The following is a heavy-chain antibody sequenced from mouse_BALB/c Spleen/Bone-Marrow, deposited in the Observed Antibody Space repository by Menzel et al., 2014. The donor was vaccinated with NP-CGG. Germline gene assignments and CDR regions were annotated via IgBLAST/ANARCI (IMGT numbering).Heavy chain of an antibody. Sequence: VQLQQSGAELAKPGASVKMSCKASGYTFTTYWMHWVKQRPGQGLEWIGYINPSTGYTEYNEKFKDKATLTADSSSSASYMRRSSLTAEDAAVYYCAICYCYFDYWGQGTALTVSS. J-gene: IGHJ2*01. V-gene: IGHV1-7*01. D-gene: IGHD6-1*01. CDR1: GYTFTTYW. CDR3: AICYCYFDY. CDR2: INPSTGYT.